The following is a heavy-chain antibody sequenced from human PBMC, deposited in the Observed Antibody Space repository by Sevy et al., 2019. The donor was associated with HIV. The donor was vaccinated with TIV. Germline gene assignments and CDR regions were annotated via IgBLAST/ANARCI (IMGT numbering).Heavy chain of an antibody. CDR1: RFTFNSYN. CDR3: ARSRGGWFDP. J-gene: IGHJ5*02. D-gene: IGHD2-15*01. V-gene: IGHV3-48*01. Sequence: GESLKISCAASRFTFNSYNMNWVRQAPGKGREWVSYISYSSSTIYYADSVKGRFTISRDNAKNSLYLQMNSLGVEDTAVYYCARSRGGWFDPWGQGTLVTVSS. CDR2: ISYSSSTI.